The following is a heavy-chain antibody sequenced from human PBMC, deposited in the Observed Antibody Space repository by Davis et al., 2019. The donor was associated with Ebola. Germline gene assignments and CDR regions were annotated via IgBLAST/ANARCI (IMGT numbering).Heavy chain of an antibody. CDR3: AKDFISVVHTRAHWDY. J-gene: IGHJ4*02. V-gene: IGHV3-66*01. CDR1: GFNVRSNY. Sequence: PGGSLRLSCAASGFNVRSNYISWVRQAPGKGLEWISVSYTSCTTRCVDYADSVKGRFTISRDNSKNTLYLQMNSLRAEDTAVYYCAKDFISVVHTRAHWDYWGQGTLVTVSS. CDR2: SYTSCTT. D-gene: IGHD1-1*01.